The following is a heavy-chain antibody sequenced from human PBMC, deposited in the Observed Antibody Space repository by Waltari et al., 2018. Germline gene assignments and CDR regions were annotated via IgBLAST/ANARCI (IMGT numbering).Heavy chain of an antibody. CDR3: ARNVDSGSPDY. CDR1: GGSFSGYY. CDR2: INHSGST. V-gene: IGHV4-34*01. Sequence: QVQLQQWGAGLLKPSETLSLTCAVYGGSFSGYYWSWIRQPPGKGLEWIGEINHSGSTNYNPSLKSRVTISVETSKNQFSLKLSSVTAADTAVYYCARNVDSGSPDYWGQGTLVTVSS. D-gene: IGHD3-10*01. J-gene: IGHJ4*02.